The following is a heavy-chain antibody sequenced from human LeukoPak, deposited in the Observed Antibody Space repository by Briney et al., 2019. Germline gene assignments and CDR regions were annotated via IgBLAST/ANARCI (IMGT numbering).Heavy chain of an antibody. CDR3: AKDSSRYYYDSSGPFDAFDI. D-gene: IGHD3-22*01. Sequence: GGSLRLSCAASGFTFSSYGMHWVRQAPGKGLEWVAVISYDGSNKYYADSVKGRFTIFRDNSKNTLYLQMNSLRAEDTAVYYCAKDSSRYYYDSSGPFDAFDIWGQGTMVTVSS. J-gene: IGHJ3*02. V-gene: IGHV3-30*18. CDR1: GFTFSSYG. CDR2: ISYDGSNK.